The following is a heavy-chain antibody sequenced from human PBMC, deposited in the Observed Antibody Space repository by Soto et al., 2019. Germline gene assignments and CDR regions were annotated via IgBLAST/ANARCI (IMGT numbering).Heavy chain of an antibody. V-gene: IGHV4-31*03. J-gene: IGHJ4*02. CDR3: ASTKEYSSSLDY. CDR2: VYYSGRT. D-gene: IGHD6-6*01. CDR1: GGSISSGGYY. Sequence: SETLSLTCTVSGGSISSGGYYWSWIRQHPGKGLEWIGCVYYSGRTYYNPSLKSRITISADTSKKHFSLKLSSVTAADTAVYYCASTKEYSSSLDYRGQGILVTVSS.